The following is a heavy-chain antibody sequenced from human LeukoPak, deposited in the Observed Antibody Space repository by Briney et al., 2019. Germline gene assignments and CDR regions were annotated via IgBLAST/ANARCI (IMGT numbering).Heavy chain of an antibody. V-gene: IGHV3-30*03. CDR2: ISYDGSNK. CDR3: AYYHMNEEPPTF. D-gene: IGHD1-1*01. J-gene: IGHJ4*02. Sequence: PGGSLRLSCAASGFTFSSYGMHWVRQAPGKGLEWVAVISYDGSNKYYADSVKGRFTVSRDNSKNMLYLQMNSLRAEDTAVYYCAYYHMNEEPPTFWGQGTLVTVSS. CDR1: GFTFSSYG.